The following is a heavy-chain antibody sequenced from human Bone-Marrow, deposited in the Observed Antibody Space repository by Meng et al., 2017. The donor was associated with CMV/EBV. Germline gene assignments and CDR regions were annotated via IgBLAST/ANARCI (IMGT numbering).Heavy chain of an antibody. D-gene: IGHD3-16*01. CDR1: GFSLSTSGVG. CDR3: AHSRAYWTVNWFDP. J-gene: IGHJ5*02. V-gene: IGHV2-5*01. CDR2: IYWNDDK. Sequence: SGPTLVKPTQTLTLTCTFSGFSLSTSGVGVGWIRQPPGKALEWLALIYWNDDKRYSPSLKSRLTLTKDTSKNQVVLTMTNMDPVDTATYYCAHSRAYWTVNWFDPWGQGTRVTVSS.